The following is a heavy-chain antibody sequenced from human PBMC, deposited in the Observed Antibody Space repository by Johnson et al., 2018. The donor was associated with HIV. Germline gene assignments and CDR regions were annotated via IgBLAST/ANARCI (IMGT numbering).Heavy chain of an antibody. J-gene: IGHJ3*02. Sequence: QVQLVESGGDLVQPGGSLRLSCAASGFTVSGNYMSWVRQAPGKGLEWVAVIWSDGSNKYYADSVKGRFTISRDNSKNTLYLQMNSLRDEDTAVYYCAKPSTESAFDIWGQGTMVTVSS. CDR1: GFTVSGNY. D-gene: IGHD1-1*01. CDR2: IWSDGSNK. CDR3: AKPSTESAFDI. V-gene: IGHV3-33*06.